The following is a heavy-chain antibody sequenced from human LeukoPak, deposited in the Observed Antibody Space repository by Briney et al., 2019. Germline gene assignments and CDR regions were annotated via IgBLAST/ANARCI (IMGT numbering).Heavy chain of an antibody. D-gene: IGHD1-1*01. CDR2: IWYDGNNK. CDR1: GFTFSNYG. Sequence: GGSLRLSCAASGFTFSNYGMHWVRQAPGKGLEWVTLIWYDGNNKYYADSVKGRFTISRDNSKNTLYLQMNSLRAEDTAVYYCTRDDGTSVKYYFDYWGQATLVTVSS. J-gene: IGHJ4*02. V-gene: IGHV3-33*01. CDR3: TRDDGTSVKYYFDY.